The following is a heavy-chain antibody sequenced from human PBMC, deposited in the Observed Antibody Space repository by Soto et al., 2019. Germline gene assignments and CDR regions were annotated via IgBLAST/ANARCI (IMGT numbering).Heavy chain of an antibody. Sequence: QVQLVQSGAEVKKPGASVKVSCKASGYTFTSYDINWVRQATGQGLEWMGWMNPNSGNTGYAQKFQGRVTMTRNTSISTAYMELSSLRSEDTAVYYCARGANIVLMVYAIEGLGGMDVWGQGTTVTVSS. D-gene: IGHD2-8*01. V-gene: IGHV1-8*01. CDR3: ARGANIVLMVYAIEGLGGMDV. J-gene: IGHJ6*02. CDR2: MNPNSGNT. CDR1: GYTFTSYD.